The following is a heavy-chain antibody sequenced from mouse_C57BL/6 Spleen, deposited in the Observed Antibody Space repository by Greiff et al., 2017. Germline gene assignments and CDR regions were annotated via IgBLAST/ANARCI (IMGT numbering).Heavy chain of an antibody. J-gene: IGHJ4*01. CDR2: IDPSDSYT. D-gene: IGHD2-2*01. Sequence: QVQLQQPGAELVMPGASVKLSCKASGYTFTSYWMHWVKQRPGQGLEWIGEIDPSDSYTNYNQKFKGKSTLTVDKSSSTAYMQLSSLTSEDSAVYYCARGLVTYAMDYWGQGTSVTVSS. CDR1: GYTFTSYW. CDR3: ARGLVTYAMDY. V-gene: IGHV1-69*01.